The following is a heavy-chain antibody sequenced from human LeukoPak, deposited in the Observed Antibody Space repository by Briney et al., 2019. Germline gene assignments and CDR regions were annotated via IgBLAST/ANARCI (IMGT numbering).Heavy chain of an antibody. CDR3: AKDTNYGSGSYYTE. CDR1: GFTFDDYA. D-gene: IGHD3-10*01. J-gene: IGHJ4*02. Sequence: PGRSLRLSCAASGFTFDDYAMHWVRQAPGKGLEWVSGISWNSGSIGYADSVKGRSTISRDNAKNSLYLQMNSLRADDTALYYCAKDTNYGSGSYYTEWGQGTLVTVSS. V-gene: IGHV3-9*01. CDR2: ISWNSGSI.